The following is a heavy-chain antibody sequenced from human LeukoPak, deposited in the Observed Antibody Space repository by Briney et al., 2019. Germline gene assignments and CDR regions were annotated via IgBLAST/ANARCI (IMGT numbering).Heavy chain of an antibody. J-gene: IGHJ6*03. CDR2: ISTYNGNA. V-gene: IGHV1-18*01. CDR1: GYIFMQYG. D-gene: IGHD3/OR15-3a*01. Sequence: ASVKVSCKASGYIFMQYGISWVRQAPGQGLEWMAWISTYNGNANYAQKFQGRVTMTTDTSTSTAYMELRSLRSDDTAVYYCARRTGHNSYYMDVWGQGTTVIVSS. CDR3: ARRTGHNSYYMDV.